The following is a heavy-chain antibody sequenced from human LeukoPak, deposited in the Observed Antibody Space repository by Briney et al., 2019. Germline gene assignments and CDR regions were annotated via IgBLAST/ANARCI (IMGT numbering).Heavy chain of an antibody. Sequence: GGSLRLSCTVSGFIFSDSWMAWIRQAPGKGLEWVAIIEKNGSGKNYVDSVKGRFIISRDNAKNSLFLQMDSLKVEDTAIYYCTTDRWYSADHWGQGALVTVSS. CDR3: TTDRWYSADH. D-gene: IGHD2-15*01. V-gene: IGHV3-7*03. J-gene: IGHJ5*02. CDR1: GFIFSDSW. CDR2: IEKNGSGK.